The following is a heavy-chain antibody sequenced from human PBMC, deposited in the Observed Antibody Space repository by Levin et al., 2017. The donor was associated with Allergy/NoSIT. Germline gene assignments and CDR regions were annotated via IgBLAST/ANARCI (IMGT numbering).Heavy chain of an antibody. CDR2: INSNGDSL. Sequence: GESLKISCFASGFTFSNFAMHWVRQAPGEGLTYVSAINSNGDSLYYADSVKGRFTISRDNSKNTLYLQMSSLRIEDTALYYCVKGWGLERRASWFDPWGQGTLVTVSS. D-gene: IGHD1-1*01. V-gene: IGHV3-64D*06. J-gene: IGHJ5*02. CDR1: GFTFSNFA. CDR3: VKGWGLERRASWFDP.